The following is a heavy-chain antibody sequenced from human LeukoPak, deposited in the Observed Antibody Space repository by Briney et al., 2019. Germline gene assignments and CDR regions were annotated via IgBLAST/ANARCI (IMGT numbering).Heavy chain of an antibody. CDR2: IKQDGSEK. Sequence: GGTLRLSCAASGFSFSSHGMSWVRQAPGKGLEWVANIKQDGSEKYYVDSVKGRFTISRDNAKNSLYLQMNSLRAEDTAVYYCARDSDSSDRFDYWGQGTLVTVSS. V-gene: IGHV3-7*01. J-gene: IGHJ4*02. CDR3: ARDSDSSDRFDY. D-gene: IGHD3-22*01. CDR1: GFSFSSHG.